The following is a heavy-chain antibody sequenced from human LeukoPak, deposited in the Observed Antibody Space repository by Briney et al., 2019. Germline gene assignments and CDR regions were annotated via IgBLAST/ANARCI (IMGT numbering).Heavy chain of an antibody. Sequence: SQTLSLTCTFSGGSISSGGYYWSWIRQHPGKGLEWIGYIYYSGSTYYNPSLKSRVTISVDTSKNQFSLKLSSVTAADTAVYYCARGHYGDYPFDPWGQGTLVTVSS. J-gene: IGHJ5*02. CDR1: GGSISSGGYY. CDR2: IYYSGST. V-gene: IGHV4-31*03. CDR3: ARGHYGDYPFDP. D-gene: IGHD4-17*01.